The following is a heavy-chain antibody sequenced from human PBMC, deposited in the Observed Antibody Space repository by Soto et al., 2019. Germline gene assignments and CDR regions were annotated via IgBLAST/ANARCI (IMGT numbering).Heavy chain of an antibody. D-gene: IGHD6-19*01. CDR2: IIPIFGTA. CDR3: AREGGGWYNRADY. CDR1: GGTFSSYA. V-gene: IGHV1-69*12. Sequence: QVQLVQSGAEVKKPGSSVKVSCKASGGTFSSYAISWVRQAPGQGLEWMGGIIPIFGTANYAQKFQGRVTTTADESTRTAYMALSSLRSEDTAVYYCAREGGGWYNRADYWGHGTLVTVSS. J-gene: IGHJ4*01.